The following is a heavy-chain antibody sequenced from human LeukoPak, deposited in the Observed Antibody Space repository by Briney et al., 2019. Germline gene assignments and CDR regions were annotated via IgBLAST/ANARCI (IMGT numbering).Heavy chain of an antibody. CDR2: IITILGIA. D-gene: IGHD6-19*01. CDR1: GGTFSSYT. J-gene: IGHJ4*02. CDR3: VKEGGRKAVSGTRAPYH. V-gene: IGHV1-69*04. Sequence: SVKVSCKASGGTFSSYTISWVRQAPGQGLEWMGRIITILGIANYAQKFQRRVTITPDKSTRPAYMELSKRTSSDTTVHYCVKEGGRKAVSGTRAPYHWGQGTLVSVSS.